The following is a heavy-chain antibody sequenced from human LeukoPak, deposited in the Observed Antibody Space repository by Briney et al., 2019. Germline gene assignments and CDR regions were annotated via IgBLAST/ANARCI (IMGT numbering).Heavy chain of an antibody. J-gene: IGHJ4*02. CDR1: GGSISSGGYY. D-gene: IGHD3-16*02. Sequence: SQTLSLTCTVSGGSISSGGYYWSWIRQHPGKGLEWIGYIYYSGSTYYNPSLKSRVTMSVDTSKNQFSLKLSSVTAADTAVYYCARGSVLSYFDYWGQGTLVTVSS. CDR2: IYYSGST. V-gene: IGHV4-31*03. CDR3: ARGSVLSYFDY.